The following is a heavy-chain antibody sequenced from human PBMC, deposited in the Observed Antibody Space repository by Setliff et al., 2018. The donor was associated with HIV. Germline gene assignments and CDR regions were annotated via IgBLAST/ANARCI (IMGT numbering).Heavy chain of an antibody. J-gene: IGHJ6*03. CDR2: IYVSGDT. Sequence: SCKASGYTFTSYAMYWVRQAPGQRLEWIGRIYVSGDTNYNPSLKSRVTMSLDTSKKHFSLNLKSVTAADTAVYYCALTGHRLLRGYMDVWGKGTTVTVSS. CDR3: ALTGHRLLRGYMDV. CDR1: GYTFTSYA. V-gene: IGHV4-4*07. D-gene: IGHD2-15*01.